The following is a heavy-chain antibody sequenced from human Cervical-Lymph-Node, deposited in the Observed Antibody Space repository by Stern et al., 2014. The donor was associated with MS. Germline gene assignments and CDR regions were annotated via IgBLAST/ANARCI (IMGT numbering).Heavy chain of an antibody. CDR1: GFTFSSYG. D-gene: IGHD2-15*01. J-gene: IGHJ4*02. CDR2: IWSDGSNK. CDR3: ARDRHDLGYCSGGSCYLPDY. V-gene: IGHV3-33*01. Sequence: VQLVESGGGVVQPGRSLRLSCAASGFTFSSYGMHWVRQAPGKGLEWGAVIWSDGSNKYYADSVKGRFTISRDNSKNTLYLQMNSLRAEDTAVYYCARDRHDLGYCSGGSCYLPDYWGQGTLVTVSS.